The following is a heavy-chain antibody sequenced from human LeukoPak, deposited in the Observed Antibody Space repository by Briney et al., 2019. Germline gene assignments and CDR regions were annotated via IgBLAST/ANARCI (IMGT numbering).Heavy chain of an antibody. Sequence: SETLSLTCTVSGVSISSGGYYWSWLRQHPGKGLEWIGYIYYSGSTYYNPSLKSRVTISVDTSKNQFSLKLSSVTAADTAVYYCARRDEQLFDYWGQGTLVTVSS. CDR3: ARRDEQLFDY. V-gene: IGHV4-31*03. CDR1: GVSISSGGYY. CDR2: IYYSGST. D-gene: IGHD5-18*01. J-gene: IGHJ4*02.